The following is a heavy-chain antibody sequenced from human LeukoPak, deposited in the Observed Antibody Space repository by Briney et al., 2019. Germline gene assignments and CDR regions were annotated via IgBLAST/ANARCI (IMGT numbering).Heavy chain of an antibody. V-gene: IGHV4-38-2*02. J-gene: IGHJ4*02. D-gene: IGHD3-9*01. CDR1: GYSINSGYY. CDR3: ARDRRYFDYLPSDY. CDR2: MSRYGST. Sequence: PSETLPLTCAVSGYSINSGYYWGWIRQPPGQGLEWIGSMSRYGSTYYNPSLKSRVAMSVDTSKNQFSLKLNSVTAADTAVYYCARDRRYFDYLPSDYWGQGTLVTVSS.